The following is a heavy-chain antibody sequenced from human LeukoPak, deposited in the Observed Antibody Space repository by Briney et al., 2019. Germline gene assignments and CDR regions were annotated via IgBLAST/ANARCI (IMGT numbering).Heavy chain of an antibody. CDR2: IWYDASKE. CDR3: AKDLGVRYFDWLIPGSDY. J-gene: IGHJ4*02. CDR1: GFIFSNYG. V-gene: IGHV3-30*02. D-gene: IGHD3-9*01. Sequence: GGSLRLSCEASGFIFSNYGMHWIRQAPGKGLEWVAVIWYDASKEYYQNSVEGRFTISRDDSKNTLYLQMNSLRAEDTAVYYCAKDLGVRYFDWLIPGSDYWGQGTLVTVSS.